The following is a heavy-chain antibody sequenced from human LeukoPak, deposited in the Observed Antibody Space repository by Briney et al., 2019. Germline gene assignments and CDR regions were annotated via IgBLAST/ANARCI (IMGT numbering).Heavy chain of an antibody. V-gene: IGHV3-23*01. CDR3: AKDPSIMAALGYYYYGMDV. Sequence: GGSLRLSCAASGFTFSSYAMSWVRQAPGKGLEWVSAISGSGGSTYYADSVKGRFTISRDNSKNTLYLQMNSMRAEDTAVYYCAKDPSIMAALGYYYYGMDVWGQGTTVTVSS. D-gene: IGHD3-16*01. CDR1: GFTFSSYA. CDR2: ISGSGGST. J-gene: IGHJ6*02.